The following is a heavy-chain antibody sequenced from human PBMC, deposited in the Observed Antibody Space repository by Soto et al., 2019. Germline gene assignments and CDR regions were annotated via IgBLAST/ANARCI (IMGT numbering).Heavy chain of an antibody. J-gene: IGHJ6*02. CDR3: ARTDRDFYGLDV. CDR1: GFTFRNYD. Sequence: EVQLVESGGGLVQPGGSLRLSCEASGFTFRNYDMHWVRQGTGKGLAWVSGISAAGDPDYADSVEGRFTISRENAQNSFFLQMNSLRVGDTAVSYCARTDRDFYGLDVWGQGTTVIVSS. V-gene: IGHV3-13*05. CDR2: ISAAGDP.